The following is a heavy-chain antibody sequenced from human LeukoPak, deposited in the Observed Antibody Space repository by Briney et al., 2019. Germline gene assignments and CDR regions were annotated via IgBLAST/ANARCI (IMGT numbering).Heavy chain of an antibody. CDR3: TRGGGLDY. CDR1: GFTFGDYA. Sequence: GGSLRLSCTASGFTFGDYAMSWVRQAPGKGLEWVGFIRSRAYGGTTEYAASVKGRFTISRDDSKSIAYLQMNSLKTEDTAAYYCTRGGGLDYWGQGTLVTVSS. D-gene: IGHD2-15*01. CDR2: IRSRAYGGTT. J-gene: IGHJ4*02. V-gene: IGHV3-49*04.